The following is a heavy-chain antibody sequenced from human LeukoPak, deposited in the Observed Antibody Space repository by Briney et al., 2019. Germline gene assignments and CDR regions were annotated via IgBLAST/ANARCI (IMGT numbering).Heavy chain of an antibody. V-gene: IGHV1-2*02. D-gene: IGHD1-7*01. CDR1: GYIFTAYY. CDR2: ISSNSGGT. Sequence: GASVKVSCKASGYIFTAYYIHWVRQAPGQGLEWMGSISSNSGGTKYAQNFQGRVTMTRDTSISTAYMELSSLRSDDTAMYYCAREGTHYYYYMDVWGKGTTVTVSS. CDR3: AREGTHYYYYMDV. J-gene: IGHJ6*03.